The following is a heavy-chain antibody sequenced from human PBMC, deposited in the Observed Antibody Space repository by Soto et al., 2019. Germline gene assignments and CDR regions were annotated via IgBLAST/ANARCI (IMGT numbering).Heavy chain of an antibody. D-gene: IGHD6-19*01. J-gene: IGHJ4*02. CDR1: GGSFSGYY. Sequence: SETLSLTCAVYGGSFSGYYWSWIRQPPGKGLEWIGEINHSGSTNYNPSLKSRVTISVDTSKNQFSLKLSSVTAADTAVYYCARAVAGIGVIEYWGQGTPVTVSS. V-gene: IGHV4-34*01. CDR2: INHSGST. CDR3: ARAVAGIGVIEY.